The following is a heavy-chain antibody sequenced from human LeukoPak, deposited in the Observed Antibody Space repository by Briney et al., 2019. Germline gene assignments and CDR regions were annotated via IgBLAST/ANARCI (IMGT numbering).Heavy chain of an antibody. Sequence: SETLSLTCTVSGRSISSSSYYWGWIRQPPGKGLEWIGSIYYSGSTYYNPSLKSRVTISVDTSKNQFSLDLISVTAADTAVYYCARAVHYSGTSDQYTGGWYYFDFWGQGTRVTVSS. CDR3: ARAVHYSGTSDQYTGGWYYFDF. D-gene: IGHD3-10*01. V-gene: IGHV4-39*07. J-gene: IGHJ4*02. CDR2: IYYSGST. CDR1: GRSISSSSYY.